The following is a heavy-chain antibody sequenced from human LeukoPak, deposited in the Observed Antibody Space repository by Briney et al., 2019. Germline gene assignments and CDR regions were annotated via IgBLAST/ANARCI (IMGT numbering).Heavy chain of an antibody. Sequence: ASVKVSCKASGYTFTSYDINWVRQATGQGLEWMGWMNPNSGNTGYAQKFQGRVTMTRNTSISTAYMELSRLRSDDTAVYYCAREKIAVAGRNWFDPWGQGTLVTVSS. V-gene: IGHV1-8*01. CDR1: GYTFTSYD. D-gene: IGHD6-19*01. CDR2: MNPNSGNT. J-gene: IGHJ5*02. CDR3: AREKIAVAGRNWFDP.